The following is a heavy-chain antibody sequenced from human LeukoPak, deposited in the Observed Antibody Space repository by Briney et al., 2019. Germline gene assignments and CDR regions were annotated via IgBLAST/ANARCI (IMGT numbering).Heavy chain of an antibody. V-gene: IGHV3-21*01. CDR1: GFTFSSYS. CDR3: ARGQGATVPQVGKNWFDP. D-gene: IGHD1-26*01. CDR2: ISSSSSYI. Sequence: PGGSLRLSCAASGFTFSSYSMNWVRQAPGKGLEWVSSISSSSSYIYYADSVKGRFTISRDNAKNSLYLQMNSLRAEDTAVYYCARGQGATVPQVGKNWFDPWGQGTRVTVSS. J-gene: IGHJ5*02.